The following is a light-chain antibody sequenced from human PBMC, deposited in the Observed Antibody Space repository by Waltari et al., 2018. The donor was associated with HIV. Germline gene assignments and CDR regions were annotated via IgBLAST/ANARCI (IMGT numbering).Light chain of an antibody. CDR1: NIDVGNYNL. CDR3: LTYVSDSGTWK. CDR2: DVS. V-gene: IGLV2-23*02. Sequence: QSPMTQPASVSGNTGQSVTITCPGTNIDVGNYNLFSWYQQHPGKAPKLRIYDVSKRPSGVSSRFSGSKSGYWASLTISGLLAEDESYYFCLTYVSDSGTWKFGGGTYLTV. J-gene: IGLJ3*02.